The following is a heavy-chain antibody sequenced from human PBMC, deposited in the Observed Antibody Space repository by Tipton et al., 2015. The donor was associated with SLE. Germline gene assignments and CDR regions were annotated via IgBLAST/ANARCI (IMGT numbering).Heavy chain of an antibody. Sequence: TLSLTCAVYGGSFSGFYWNWIRQPPGKGLEWIGEIDHSGSTNYNPSLKSRVTISLDTSKNQLSLRVSSVTAADTAVYYCARGPGLGVVVVTQSDWFDPWGQGTLVTVSS. CDR1: GGSFSGFY. J-gene: IGHJ5*02. D-gene: IGHD2-15*01. V-gene: IGHV4-34*01. CDR3: ARGPGLGVVVVTQSDWFDP. CDR2: IDHSGST.